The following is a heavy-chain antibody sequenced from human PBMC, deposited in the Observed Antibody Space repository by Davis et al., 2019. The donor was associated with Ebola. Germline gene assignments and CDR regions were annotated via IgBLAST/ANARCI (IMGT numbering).Heavy chain of an antibody. CDR3: ARHQSTSFDY. CDR2: IYYSGST. J-gene: IGHJ4*02. CDR1: GGSFSGYY. Sequence: MPSETLSLTCAVSGGSFSGYYWTWIRQPPGKGLEWIGYIYYSGSTNYNPSLKSRVTISVDTSKNQFSLKLNSLTAADTAVYYCARHQSTSFDYWGQGTLVTVSS. V-gene: IGHV4-59*08.